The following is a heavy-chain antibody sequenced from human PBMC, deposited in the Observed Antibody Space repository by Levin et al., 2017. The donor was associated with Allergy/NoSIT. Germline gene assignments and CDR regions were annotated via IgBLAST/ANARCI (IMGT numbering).Heavy chain of an antibody. CDR1: GFNFRSYW. Sequence: PGGSLRLSCATSGFNFRSYWMHWVRQAPGKGPVWVARIDVDGSSTLYADSVKGRFTVSRDNGKNTLYLQMKSLAVEDTAVYYCARDPVNYGRLGYYFDYWGQGSLVTVSS. CDR2: IDVDGSST. V-gene: IGHV3-74*01. D-gene: IGHD3-10*01. J-gene: IGHJ4*01. CDR3: ARDPVNYGRLGYYFDY.